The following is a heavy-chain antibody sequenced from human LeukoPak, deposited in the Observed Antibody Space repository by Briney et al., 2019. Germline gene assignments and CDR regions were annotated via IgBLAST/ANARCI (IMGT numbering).Heavy chain of an antibody. V-gene: IGHV4-61*01. Sequence: SETLSLTCTVSGYSISSGYYWGWIRQPPGKGLEWIGYIYYSGSTNYNPSLKSRVTISVDTSKNQFSLKLSSVTAADTAVYYCARSDSSSWPPGGRFDPWGQGTLVTVSS. J-gene: IGHJ5*02. D-gene: IGHD6-13*01. CDR3: ARSDSSSWPPGGRFDP. CDR1: GYSISSGYY. CDR2: IYYSGST.